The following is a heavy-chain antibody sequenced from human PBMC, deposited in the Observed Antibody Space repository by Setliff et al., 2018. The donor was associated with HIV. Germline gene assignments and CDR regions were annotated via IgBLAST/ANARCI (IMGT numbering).Heavy chain of an antibody. D-gene: IGHD4-17*01. CDR1: AYTFTGYY. CDR2: INTNTGDT. V-gene: IGHV1-2*02. CDR3: ARGLTTVTAVDY. Sequence: ASVKVSCKASAYTFTGYYIHWVRQAPGQGLEWMGWINTNTGDTNFARKFQGRVTLTRDTSISTAYMGLSSLRSDDTAIYYCARGLTTVTAVDYWGQGTLVTVSS. J-gene: IGHJ4*02.